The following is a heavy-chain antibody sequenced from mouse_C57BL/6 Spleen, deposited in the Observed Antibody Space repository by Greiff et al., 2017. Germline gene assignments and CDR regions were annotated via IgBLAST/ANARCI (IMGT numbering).Heavy chain of an antibody. D-gene: IGHD1-1*01. V-gene: IGHV14-4*01. CDR3: TTLLRGYFDY. Sequence: EVQLQQSGAELVRPGASVKLSCTASGFNIKDDYMHWVKQRPEQGLEWIGWIDPENGDTEYASKFQGKATITADTSSNTAYLQLSSLTSEDTAVYYCTTLLRGYFDYWGQGTTLTVSS. CDR1: GFNIKDDY. CDR2: IDPENGDT. J-gene: IGHJ2*01.